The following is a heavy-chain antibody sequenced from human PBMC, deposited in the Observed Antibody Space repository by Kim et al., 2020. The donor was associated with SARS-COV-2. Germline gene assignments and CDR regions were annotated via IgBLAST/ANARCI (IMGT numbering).Heavy chain of an antibody. CDR3: AREWVGFSYQLPMWNYYYYMDV. Sequence: SETLSLTCTVSGGSISSYYWSWIRQPAGKGLEWIGRIYTSGSTNYNPSLKSRVTMSVDTSKNQFSLKLSSVTAADTAVYYCAREWVGFSYQLPMWNYYYYMDVWGKGTTVTVSS. CDR1: GGSISSYY. J-gene: IGHJ6*03. V-gene: IGHV4-4*07. CDR2: IYTSGST. D-gene: IGHD2-2*01.